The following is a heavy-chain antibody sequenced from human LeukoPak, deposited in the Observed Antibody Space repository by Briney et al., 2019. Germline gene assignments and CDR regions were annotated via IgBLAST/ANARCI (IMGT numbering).Heavy chain of an antibody. CDR1: GFTVRTYW. V-gene: IGHV3-48*01. Sequence: GGSLRLSCAASGFTVRTYWMSWVRQAPGKGLEWVSYISSSSTTIYYADSVKGRFTVSRDNAKNSLYLQMNSLRAEDTAVYYCARARTGVGRNFDYWGQGTLVTVSS. CDR3: ARARTGVGRNFDY. CDR2: ISSSSTTI. D-gene: IGHD2-8*01. J-gene: IGHJ4*02.